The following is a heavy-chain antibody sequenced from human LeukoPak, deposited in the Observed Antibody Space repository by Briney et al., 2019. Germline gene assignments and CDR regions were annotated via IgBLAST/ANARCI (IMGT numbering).Heavy chain of an antibody. CDR3: SRENGAFSPFGY. Sequence: PSETLSLTCGVSGGSISDTNWWSWVRQPPGQGLEWIGEISLTGLTHYNPSLASRVTVSLDKSKNQLSLNLTSVTAADTAVYYCSRENGAFSPFGYWGQGTLVTV. CDR2: ISLTGLT. J-gene: IGHJ4*02. CDR1: GGSISDTNW. D-gene: IGHD2-8*01. V-gene: IGHV4-4*02.